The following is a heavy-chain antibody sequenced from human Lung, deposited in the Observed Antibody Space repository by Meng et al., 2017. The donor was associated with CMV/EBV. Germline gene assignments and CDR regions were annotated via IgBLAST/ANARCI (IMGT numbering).Heavy chain of an antibody. CDR1: GFTFRTYS. V-gene: IGHV3-21*01. CDR2: ISSSSIYI. CDR3: ASDVRPLSSAYFAISNFYALDV. J-gene: IGHJ6*02. D-gene: IGHD2-21*01. Sequence: GGPLRLSCAASGFTFRTYSLNWVRQSPGKGLEWVSSISSSSIYIYYADAVKGRFTISRDNAQNSLYLQMNSPRAEDTAVYYCASDVRPLSSAYFAISNFYALDVWGQGXTVTVSS.